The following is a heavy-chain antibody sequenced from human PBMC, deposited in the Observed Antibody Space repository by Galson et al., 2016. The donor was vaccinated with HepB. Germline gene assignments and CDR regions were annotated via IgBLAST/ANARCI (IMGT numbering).Heavy chain of an antibody. CDR1: GFTFSSHA. J-gene: IGHJ2*01. Sequence: LRLSCAASGFTFSSHAMNWVRQAPGKGLEWVSIISGIGGYTSGADSVKGRFTISRDNSRNTLYLQMNNLRAEDTAVYYCAKEGAYGGGYFSHWYFDLWGRGTMVTVAS. D-gene: IGHD1-26*01. CDR3: AKEGAYGGGYFSHWYFDL. CDR2: ISGIGGYT. V-gene: IGHV3-23*01.